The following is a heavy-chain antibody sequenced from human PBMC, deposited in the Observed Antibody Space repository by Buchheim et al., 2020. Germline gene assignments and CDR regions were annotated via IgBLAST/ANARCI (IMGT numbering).Heavy chain of an antibody. Sequence: QVQLVESGGGVVQPGRSLRLSCAASGFTFSSYGMHWVRQAPGKGLEWVAVISYDGSNKYYADSVKGRFTISRDNSKNTLYLQMNSLRAEDTAVYYCAKDERVYSSSWSTVLDYWGQGTL. D-gene: IGHD6-13*01. CDR3: AKDERVYSSSWSTVLDY. J-gene: IGHJ4*02. V-gene: IGHV3-30*18. CDR2: ISYDGSNK. CDR1: GFTFSSYG.